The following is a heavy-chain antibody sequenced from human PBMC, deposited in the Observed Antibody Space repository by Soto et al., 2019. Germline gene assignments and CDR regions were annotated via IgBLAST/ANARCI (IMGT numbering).Heavy chain of an antibody. D-gene: IGHD5-18*01. CDR2: IKQDGSEK. CDR3: ARDRAMDDY. Sequence: GGSLRLSCAASGFTFSNYWMNWVRQAPGKGLEWVANIKQDGSEKNYVDSVKGRFTISRDNAKNSLYLQMNSLRVEDTALYYCARDRAMDDYWGQGT. J-gene: IGHJ4*02. V-gene: IGHV3-7*04. CDR1: GFTFSNYW.